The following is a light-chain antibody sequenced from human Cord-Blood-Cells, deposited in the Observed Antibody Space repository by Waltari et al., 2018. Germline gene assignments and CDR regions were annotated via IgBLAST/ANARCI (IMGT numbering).Light chain of an antibody. CDR3: SSYAGSNNVV. CDR2: ERS. CDR1: SSDVGGYNS. Sequence: QSALPQPPSASGSPGQSVTISCTGTSSDVGGYNSVPWYQQHPGKAPKLMIYERSKRPSGVPDRFSGSKSGNTASLTVSGLQAEDEADYYCSSYAGSNNVVFGGGTKLTVL. V-gene: IGLV2-8*01. J-gene: IGLJ2*01.